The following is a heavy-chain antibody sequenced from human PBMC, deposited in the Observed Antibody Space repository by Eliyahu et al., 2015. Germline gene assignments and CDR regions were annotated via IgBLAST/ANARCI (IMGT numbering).Heavy chain of an antibody. CDR1: GCXXSSSSYY. CDR2: IYYSGST. V-gene: IGHV4-39*01. Sequence: QLQLQESGPGLVKPSETLSLTCXVXGCXXSSSSYYWGWIRQPPGKGLEWIGSIYYSGSTYYNPSLKSRVTISVDTSKNQFSLKLSSVTAADTAVYYCARLPLVRRWFDPWGQGTLVTVSS. J-gene: IGHJ5*02. CDR3: ARLPLVRRWFDP.